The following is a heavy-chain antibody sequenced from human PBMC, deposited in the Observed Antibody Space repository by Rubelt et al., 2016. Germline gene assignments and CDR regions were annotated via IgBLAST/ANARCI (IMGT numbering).Heavy chain of an antibody. D-gene: IGHD6-19*01. CDR3: ARGVSSGFLP. V-gene: IGHV4-31*03. Sequence: QVQLQESGPGLVKPSQTLSLTCTVSGGSISSGGYYWSWIRQHPGKGLEWIGYIYYSGSTYYNPSPRGRCTISVDTSKNQFSLQLNSVTPEDTAVYYCARGVSSGFLPWGQGTLVTVSS. CDR2: IYYSGST. J-gene: IGHJ4*02. CDR1: GGSISSGGYY.